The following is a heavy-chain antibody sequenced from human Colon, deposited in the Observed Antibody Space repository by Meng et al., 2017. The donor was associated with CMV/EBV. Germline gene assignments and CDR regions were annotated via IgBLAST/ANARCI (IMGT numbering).Heavy chain of an antibody. Sequence: SETLSLTCTVSGYSISSGYYWCGIRQPPGKRVEWIGSIYNSGSTYYNPSLTSRVTISVDTSKHQFSLTLSSVTAADTAVYYCARGEEGDHIETNWFDPWGQGTLVTVSS. V-gene: IGHV4-38-2*02. J-gene: IGHJ5*02. CDR2: IYNSGST. D-gene: IGHD2-21*02. CDR3: ARGEEGDHIETNWFDP. CDR1: GYSISSGYY.